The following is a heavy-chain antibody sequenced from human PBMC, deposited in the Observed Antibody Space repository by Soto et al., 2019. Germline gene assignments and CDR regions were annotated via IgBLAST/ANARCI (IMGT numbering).Heavy chain of an antibody. CDR3: AKVANGGQRFDP. J-gene: IGHJ5*02. Sequence: QVHLVESGGGVVQPGRSLRLSCIASGFTFSRSGMHWVRQAPGKGLEWVALISYDGDNTYYVDSVKGRFTISRDKSKNTLYLQMNSLTVEDTAIYYCAKVANGGQRFDPWGQRTLVTVST. D-gene: IGHD2-8*01. CDR2: ISYDGDNT. CDR1: GFTFSRSG. V-gene: IGHV3-30*18.